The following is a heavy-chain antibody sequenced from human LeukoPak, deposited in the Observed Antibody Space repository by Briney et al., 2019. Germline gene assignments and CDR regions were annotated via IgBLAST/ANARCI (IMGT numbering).Heavy chain of an antibody. D-gene: IGHD3/OR15-3a*01. J-gene: IGHJ4*02. CDR1: GGSISSYY. CDR3: AREDGLALDS. CDR2: IYYSGST. Sequence: SETLSLTCTVSGGSISSYYWSWIRQPPGKGLEWIGYIYYSGSTNYNPSLKSRVTISVDTSKNQFSLKLSSVTAADTAVYYCAREDGLALDSWGQGTLVTVSS. V-gene: IGHV4-59*01.